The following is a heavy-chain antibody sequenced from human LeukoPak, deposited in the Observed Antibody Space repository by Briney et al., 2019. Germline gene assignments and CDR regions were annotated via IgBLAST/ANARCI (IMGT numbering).Heavy chain of an antibody. V-gene: IGHV3-30*02. CDR3: AKDRRGFMEHYYYMDV. Sequence: GGSLRLSCAASGFTFSSYGMHWVRQAPGKGLEWVAFIRYDGSNKYYADSVKGRFTISRDNSKNTLYLQMNSLRAEDTAVYYCAKDRRGFMEHYYYMDVWGKGTTVTISS. D-gene: IGHD3-16*01. CDR2: IRYDGSNK. CDR1: GFTFSSYG. J-gene: IGHJ6*03.